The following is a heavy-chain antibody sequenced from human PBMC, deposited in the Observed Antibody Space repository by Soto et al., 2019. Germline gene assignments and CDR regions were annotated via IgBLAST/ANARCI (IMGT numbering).Heavy chain of an antibody. CDR2: ISGSGGST. Sequence: GGSLRLSCAASGFTFSSYAMSWVRQSPGKGLEWVSAISGSGGSTYYADSVKGRFTISRDNSKNTLYLQMNSLRAEDTAVYYCAKNARRYFPPEYYFDYWGQGTLVTVSS. V-gene: IGHV3-23*01. D-gene: IGHD3-9*01. CDR3: AKNARRYFPPEYYFDY. J-gene: IGHJ4*02. CDR1: GFTFSSYA.